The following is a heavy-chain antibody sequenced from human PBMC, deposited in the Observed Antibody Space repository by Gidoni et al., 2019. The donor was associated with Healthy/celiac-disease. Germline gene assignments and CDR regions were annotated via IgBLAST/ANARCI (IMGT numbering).Heavy chain of an antibody. V-gene: IGHV4-59*01. CDR1: GGSISSYY. D-gene: IGHD3-16*01. CDR3: AGSPLIGRLSAWFDP. CDR2: IYYSGST. Sequence: QVQLQESGPGLVKPSETLSLTCTVSGGSISSYYWSWIRQPPGKGLEWIGYIYYSGSTNYNPSLKSRVTISVDTSKNQFSLKLSSVTAADTAVYYCAGSPLIGRLSAWFDPWGQGTLVTVSS. J-gene: IGHJ5*02.